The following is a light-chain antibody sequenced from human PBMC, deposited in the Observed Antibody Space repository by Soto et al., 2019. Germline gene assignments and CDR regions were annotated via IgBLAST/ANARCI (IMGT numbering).Light chain of an antibody. CDR3: QQRSNPIT. V-gene: IGKV3-11*01. CDR1: QSVSSY. CDR2: DAS. J-gene: IGKJ5*01. Sequence: VLARSPATLSLSPGERATLSCRASQSVSSYLAWYQQKPGQAPRLLIYDASNRATGIPARFSGSGSGTDFTLTISSLEPEDFAVYYCQQRSNPITFGQGTRLEIK.